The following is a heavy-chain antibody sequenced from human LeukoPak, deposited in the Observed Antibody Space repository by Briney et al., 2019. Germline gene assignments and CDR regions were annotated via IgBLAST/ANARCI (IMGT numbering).Heavy chain of an antibody. J-gene: IGHJ4*02. Sequence: PGRSLRLSCAASGFTFSSYAMHWVRQAPGKGLEWVAVISYDGSNKYYADSVKGRFTISRDTSKNTLYLQMNSLRAEDTAVYYCARDESPYGDLIDYWGQGTLVTVSS. CDR1: GFTFSSYA. D-gene: IGHD4-17*01. V-gene: IGHV3-30-3*01. CDR3: ARDESPYGDLIDY. CDR2: ISYDGSNK.